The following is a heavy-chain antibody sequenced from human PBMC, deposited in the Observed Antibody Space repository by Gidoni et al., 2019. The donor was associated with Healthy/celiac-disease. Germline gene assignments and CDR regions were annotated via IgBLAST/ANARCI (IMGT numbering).Heavy chain of an antibody. D-gene: IGHD1-26*01. Sequence: QVQLQESGPGLVKPSETLSLTCTVSGGSISSYYWSWIRQPPGKGLEWIGYIYYSGSTNYNPSLKSRVTISVDTSKNQFSLKLSSVTAADTAVYYCARGRRGLQRQFDYWGQGTLVTVSS. V-gene: IGHV4-59*01. CDR2: IYYSGST. CDR3: ARGRRGLQRQFDY. J-gene: IGHJ4*02. CDR1: GGSISSYY.